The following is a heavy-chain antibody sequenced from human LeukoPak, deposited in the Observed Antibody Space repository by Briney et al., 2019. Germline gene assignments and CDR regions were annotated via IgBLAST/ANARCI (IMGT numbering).Heavy chain of an antibody. CDR3: ARGRDYGGI. Sequence: PGGSLRLSCAASGFTFSSYEMNWVRQAPGEVLEWVSYISSSGSTIYYADSVKGRFTISRDNAKNSLYLQMNSLRAEDTALYYCARGRDYGGIWGQGTMVTVSS. D-gene: IGHD4-23*01. CDR2: ISSSGSTI. CDR1: GFTFSSYE. V-gene: IGHV3-48*03. J-gene: IGHJ3*02.